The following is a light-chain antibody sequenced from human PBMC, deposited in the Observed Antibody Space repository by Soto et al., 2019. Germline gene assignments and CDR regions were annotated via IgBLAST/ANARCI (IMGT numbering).Light chain of an antibody. CDR2: SNS. CDR3: AAWDGSLNDYV. V-gene: IGLV1-44*01. Sequence: QSVLTQPPSASGTPGQRVTISCSGSSSNLGSETVTWYQQLSVTAPKVLIYSNSQRPSGVPDRFSGSKSGTSASLAISGLQSEDEADYYCAAWDGSLNDYVFGTGTKVTVL. J-gene: IGLJ1*01. CDR1: SSNLGSET.